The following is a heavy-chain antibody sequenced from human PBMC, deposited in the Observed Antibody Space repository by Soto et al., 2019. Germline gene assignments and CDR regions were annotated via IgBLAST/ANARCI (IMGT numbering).Heavy chain of an antibody. V-gene: IGHV1-8*02. Sequence: QVQLVQSGAEVKKPGASVKVSCKAYGYTFTSYDINWVRQATGQGLEWMGWMNPNSGNTGYAQKFQGRVTMTRNTSISTAYMELSSLRSEDTAVYYCARGRGLLWFGELSFDYWGQGTLVTVSS. J-gene: IGHJ4*02. CDR1: GYTFTSYD. CDR3: ARGRGLLWFGELSFDY. CDR2: MNPNSGNT. D-gene: IGHD3-10*01.